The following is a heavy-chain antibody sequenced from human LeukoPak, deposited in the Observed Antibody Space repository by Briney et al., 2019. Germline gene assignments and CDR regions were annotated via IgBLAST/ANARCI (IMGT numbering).Heavy chain of an antibody. V-gene: IGHV1-18*01. CDR1: GYTFTSYG. Sequence: ASVKVSCKASGYTFTSYGISWVRQAPGQGLEWMGWISAYNGNTNYAQKLQGRVTMTTDTSTSTAYMELRSLRSDDTAVYYCARAGSRLPKGRSNYYMDVWGKGTTVTVSS. CDR2: ISAYNGNT. J-gene: IGHJ6*03. D-gene: IGHD6-13*01. CDR3: ARAGSRLPKGRSNYYMDV.